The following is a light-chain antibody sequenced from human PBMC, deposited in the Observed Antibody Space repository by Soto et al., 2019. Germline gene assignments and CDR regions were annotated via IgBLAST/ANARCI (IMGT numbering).Light chain of an antibody. V-gene: IGKV3-11*01. CDR3: QQYGRSPVT. CDR1: QSVSTY. J-gene: IGKJ3*01. Sequence: EVVLTQSPATLSLSPGERATLSCRASQSVSTYLAWYQQKPGQAPRLLIYDASNRATGIPARFSGSGSATDFTLTISSLEPEDFATYSCQQYGRSPVTFGPGTKVDIK. CDR2: DAS.